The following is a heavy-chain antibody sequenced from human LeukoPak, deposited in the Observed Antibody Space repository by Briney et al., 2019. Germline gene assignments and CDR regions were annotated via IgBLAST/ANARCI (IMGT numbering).Heavy chain of an antibody. CDR2: IVPILGTA. Sequence: SVKVSCKASGGTFSTYAISWVRQAPGQGLEWVGRIVPILGTANYAQNFQGRVTITADRSTTTAYMELSSPRSEDTAVYYCASYHRDIVATIGIDYWGQGTLVTVSS. CDR1: GGTFSTYA. V-gene: IGHV1-69*04. J-gene: IGHJ4*02. CDR3: ASYHRDIVATIGIDY. D-gene: IGHD5-12*01.